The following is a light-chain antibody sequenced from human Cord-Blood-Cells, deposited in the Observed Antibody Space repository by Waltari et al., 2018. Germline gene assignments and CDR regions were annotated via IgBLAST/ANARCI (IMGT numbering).Light chain of an antibody. Sequence: YELTPPPSVSVSPGQTASLTCSGARSGDKYACRYHQKPGQPPVLVIYQDSKRPTGIPERFSGSNSGNTATLTIRGTQAMDEADYYCQAWDSSNVVFGGGTKLTVL. J-gene: IGLJ2*01. CDR2: QDS. CDR1: RSGDKY. CDR3: QAWDSSNVV. V-gene: IGLV3-1*01.